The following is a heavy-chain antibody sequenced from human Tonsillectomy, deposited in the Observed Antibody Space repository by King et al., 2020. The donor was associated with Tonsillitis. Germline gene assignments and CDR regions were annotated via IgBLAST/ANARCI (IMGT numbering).Heavy chain of an antibody. J-gene: IGHJ4*02. CDR2: TSADNGNT. CDR1: GYTVTTYG. CDR3: ARDVMVVTAIPGY. D-gene: IGHD2-21*02. Sequence: QLVQSGAEVKKPGASVKVSCKASGYTVTTYGISWVRQAPGQGLEWMGWTSADNGNTNYAQKLQGRVTMTTDTSTNTAYMELRSLISDDTAVYYCARDVMVVTAIPGYWGQGTLVTVSS. V-gene: IGHV1-18*01.